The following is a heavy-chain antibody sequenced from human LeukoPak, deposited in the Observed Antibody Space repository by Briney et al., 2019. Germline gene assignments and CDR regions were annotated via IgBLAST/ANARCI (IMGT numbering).Heavy chain of an antibody. CDR3: ASSYYDSSGYYDFDY. Sequence: GGSLRLSCAASGFTFSSYGMHWVRQAPGKGLEWVAVIWYDGSNKYYADSVKGRFTISRDNSKNTPYLQMNSLRAEDTAVYYCASSYYDSSGYYDFDYWGQGTLVTVSS. CDR2: IWYDGSNK. D-gene: IGHD3-22*01. CDR1: GFTFSSYG. V-gene: IGHV3-33*01. J-gene: IGHJ4*02.